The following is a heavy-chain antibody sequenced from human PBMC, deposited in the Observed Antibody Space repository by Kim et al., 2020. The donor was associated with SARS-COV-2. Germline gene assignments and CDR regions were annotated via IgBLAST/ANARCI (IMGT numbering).Heavy chain of an antibody. V-gene: IGHV3-9*01. J-gene: IGHJ3*02. Sequence: GGSLRLSCAASGFVFGDNSLHWVRQAPWKGLEWVSGFTSNLGTIGYADSVRGRFTISRDNAKNSLYLQMNSLRAEDTALYYCAVGSRGNTFDIWGQGTMVTVSS. CDR2: FTSNLGTI. CDR1: GFVFGDNS. CDR3: AVGSRGNTFDI. D-gene: IGHD3-10*01.